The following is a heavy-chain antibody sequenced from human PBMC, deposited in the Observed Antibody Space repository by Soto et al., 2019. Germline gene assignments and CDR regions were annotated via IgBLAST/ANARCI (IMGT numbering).Heavy chain of an antibody. J-gene: IGHJ6*02. Sequence: QVQLVQSGAEVKKPGASVKVSCKASGYTFTSYDINWVRQATGQGLEWMGWMNPNSGNAVYAQKFQGRVTMTRNTSISTAYMELSRLRSQDTAVYYCARDQTNYGMDVWGQGTTVTVSS. V-gene: IGHV1-8*01. CDR3: ARDQTNYGMDV. CDR2: MNPNSGNA. CDR1: GYTFTSYD.